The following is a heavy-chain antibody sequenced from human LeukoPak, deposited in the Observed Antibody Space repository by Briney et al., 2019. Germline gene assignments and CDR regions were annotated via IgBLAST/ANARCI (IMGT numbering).Heavy chain of an antibody. CDR2: INLNSGGT. J-gene: IGHJ4*02. CDR3: ARVHYSGSSDY. CDR1: GYTFTGYY. V-gene: IGHV1-2*06. D-gene: IGHD1-26*01. Sequence: GASVKVSCKASGYTFTGYYMHWVRQAPGQGLEWMGRINLNSGGTNYAQKFQGRVTMTRDTSISTAYMELSRLRSDDTAVYYCARVHYSGSSDYWGQGTLVTVSS.